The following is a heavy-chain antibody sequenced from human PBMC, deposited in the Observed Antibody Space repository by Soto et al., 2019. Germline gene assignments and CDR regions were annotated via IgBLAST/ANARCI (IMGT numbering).Heavy chain of an antibody. J-gene: IGHJ5*02. Sequence: QVKLVQSGAAVKKPGASVKVSCTASGYTFTHYAIHWVRHAPGQRLEWMGFINAGSGNTKYSQTFQRRLTFTKDTAAGTAYMELSSLRSEDTAIYYCARGLAADGAWGQGTLVTVSS. V-gene: IGHV1-3*01. D-gene: IGHD6-13*01. CDR1: GYTFTHYA. CDR2: INAGSGNT. CDR3: ARGLAADGA.